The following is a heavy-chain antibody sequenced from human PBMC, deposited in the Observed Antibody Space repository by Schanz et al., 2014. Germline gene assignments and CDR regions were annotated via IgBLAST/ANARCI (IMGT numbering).Heavy chain of an antibody. Sequence: QVQLVESGGGVVQPGRSLKLSCAASGFPFSSHGMHWVRQAPAKGLEWVAVVGDTGTTKFYADSVKGRLTVSRDNSENTVYLEFXXXRSEDTAXYYCAREAKWGQWYFDLWGRGSLVTVSS. CDR2: VGDTGTTK. CDR3: AREAKWGQWYFDL. J-gene: IGHJ2*01. V-gene: IGHV3-30*03. CDR1: GFPFSSHG. D-gene: IGHD1-26*01.